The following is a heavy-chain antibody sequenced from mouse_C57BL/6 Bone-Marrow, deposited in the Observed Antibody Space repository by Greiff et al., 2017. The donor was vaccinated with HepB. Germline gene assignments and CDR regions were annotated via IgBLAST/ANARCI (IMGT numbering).Heavy chain of an antibody. D-gene: IGHD2-4*01. CDR2: IHPSSGST. CDR3: TRRGIYDYALSY. V-gene: IGHV1-64*01. Sequence: QVQLQQPGAELVKPGASVKLSCKASGYTFTSYWMHWVKQRPGQGLEWIGMIHPSSGSTNYNEKFKSKATLTVDKSSSTAYMQLSSLTSEDSAVYYCTRRGIYDYALSYWRLGTTLPVSS. CDR1: GYTFTSYW. J-gene: IGHJ2*01.